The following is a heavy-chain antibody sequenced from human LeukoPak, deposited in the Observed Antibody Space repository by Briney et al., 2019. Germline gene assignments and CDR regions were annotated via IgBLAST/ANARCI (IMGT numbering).Heavy chain of an antibody. V-gene: IGHV4-34*01. CDR1: GGSFSGYY. Sequence: SETLSLTCAVYGGSFSGYYWSWIRQPPGKGLEWIGSIYHSGNTYYNPSLKSRVTISVDTSKNQFSLKLRSVTAADTAVYYCARDSTTVDLPYYYYMDVWGKGTTVTVS. J-gene: IGHJ6*03. CDR3: ARDSTTVDLPYYYYMDV. CDR2: IYHSGNT. D-gene: IGHD4-17*01.